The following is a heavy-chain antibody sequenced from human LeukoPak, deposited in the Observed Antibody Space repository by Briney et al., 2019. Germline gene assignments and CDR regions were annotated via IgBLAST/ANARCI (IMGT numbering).Heavy chain of an antibody. J-gene: IGHJ4*02. V-gene: IGHV3-74*01. CDR1: GFTFGSYW. D-gene: IGHD2/OR15-2a*01. CDR3: AREANTAFDY. Sequence: QPGGSLRLSCVASGFTFGSYWMHWVRQAPGKGPVWVSRINYDGTSTTYADSVEGRFTVSRDNGKKTVSLQINSLRPDDTAVYYCAREANTAFDYWGQGTLVTVSS. CDR2: INYDGTST.